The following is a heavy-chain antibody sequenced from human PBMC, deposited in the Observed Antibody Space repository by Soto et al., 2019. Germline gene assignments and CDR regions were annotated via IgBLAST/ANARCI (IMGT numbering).Heavy chain of an antibody. CDR2: ITTSDDST. CDR3: TKGDSSGYFDPSAGYSTADH. Sequence: EVQLFESGGGLVEPGESLRLSCAASGFIFKDFAMSWVRQAPGKGLEWVSTITTSDDSTYSADSVRGRFTISRDNSAKPLFLQISSLRGDDTATYYCTKGDSSGYFDPSAGYSTADHWGQGTLVTVSS. CDR1: GFIFKDFA. V-gene: IGHV3-23*01. J-gene: IGHJ5*02. D-gene: IGHD2-15*01.